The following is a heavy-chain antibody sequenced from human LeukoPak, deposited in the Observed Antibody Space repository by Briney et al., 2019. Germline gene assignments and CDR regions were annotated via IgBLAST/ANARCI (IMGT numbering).Heavy chain of an antibody. J-gene: IGHJ4*02. Sequence: ASVKVSCKASGYTFTGYYMHWVRQAPGQGLEWMGRIIPILGIANYAQKFQGRVTITADKSTSTAYMELSSLRSEDTAVYYCARAGDYDAYWGQGTLVTVSS. CDR1: GYTFTGYY. CDR2: IIPILGIA. V-gene: IGHV1-69*04. CDR3: ARAGDYDAY. D-gene: IGHD4-17*01.